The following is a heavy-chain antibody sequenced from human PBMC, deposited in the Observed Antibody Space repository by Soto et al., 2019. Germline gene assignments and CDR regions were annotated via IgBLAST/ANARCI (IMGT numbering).Heavy chain of an antibody. D-gene: IGHD2-2*01. V-gene: IGHV4-59*01. Sequence: QVQLQESGPGLVKPSETLSLTCTVSGDSIGTYYWNWVRQSPGKGLEWIGDLHYSGTTTYNPSLKSRVPLSVDTAKNQFSLKLTSVTAAETAVYFCARDSRAMRIFDLWGRGTLVTV. CDR3: ARDSRAMRIFDL. CDR2: LHYSGTT. CDR1: GDSIGTYY. J-gene: IGHJ2*01.